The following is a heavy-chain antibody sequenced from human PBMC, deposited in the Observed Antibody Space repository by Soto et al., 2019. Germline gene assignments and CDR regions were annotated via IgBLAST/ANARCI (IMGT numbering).Heavy chain of an antibody. V-gene: IGHV1-2*02. CDR3: ARDHGLYYDSSGYYYFDY. Sequence: GASVKVSCKASGYTFTGYYMHWVRQAPGQGLEWMGWINPNSGGTNYAQKFQGRVTMTRDTSISTAYMELSRLRSDDTAVYYCARDHGLYYDSSGYYYFDYWGQGTLVTVPS. J-gene: IGHJ4*02. CDR2: INPNSGGT. D-gene: IGHD3-22*01. CDR1: GYTFTGYY.